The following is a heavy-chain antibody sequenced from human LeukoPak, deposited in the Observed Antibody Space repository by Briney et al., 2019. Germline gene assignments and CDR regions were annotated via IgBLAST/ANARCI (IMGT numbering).Heavy chain of an antibody. D-gene: IGHD2-21*01. V-gene: IGHV3-53*05. Sequence: GGSLRLSCAASGFTVSSNYMSWVRQAPGKGLEWVSVIYSDGSTYYADSVKGRFTISRDNSKNSLYLQMNSLRAEDTAIYYCTKGGDSPGNPSSWGQGTLVIVSS. J-gene: IGHJ5*02. CDR3: TKGGDSPGNPSS. CDR2: IYSDGST. CDR1: GFTVSSNY.